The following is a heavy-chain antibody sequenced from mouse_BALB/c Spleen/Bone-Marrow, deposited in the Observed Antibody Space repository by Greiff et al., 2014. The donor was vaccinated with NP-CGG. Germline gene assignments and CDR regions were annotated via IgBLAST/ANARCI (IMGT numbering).Heavy chain of an antibody. J-gene: IGHJ3*01. CDR2: VYPGSDTA. CDR1: GYTFTNFW. Sequence: LQQSGSELVRPGASVKLSCKASGYTFTNFWMHWVRQRPGQGLEWIGNVYPGSDTANYDEKFKSKATLTVDTSSSTAYMQLSSLTSEDSAVYYCTGSLYYYPAYWGQGTLVTVST. CDR3: TGSLYYYPAY. D-gene: IGHD1-1*01. V-gene: IGHV1S22*01.